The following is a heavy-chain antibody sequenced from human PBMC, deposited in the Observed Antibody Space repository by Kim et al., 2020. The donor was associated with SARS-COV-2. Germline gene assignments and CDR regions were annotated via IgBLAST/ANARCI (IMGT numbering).Heavy chain of an antibody. CDR2: IYFSGST. Sequence: SETLSLTCTVSGGSISSNNYYWGWIRQPPGKGLEWIGSIYFSGSTYYNPSLKSRVTISVDTSKNQFSLNLTSVTAADTAVYYCATPFVVYSHGSVIDVWGQGTTVTDSS. V-gene: IGHV4-39*01. CDR3: ATPFVVYSHGSVIDV. CDR1: GGSISSNNYY. J-gene: IGHJ6*02. D-gene: IGHD5-18*01.